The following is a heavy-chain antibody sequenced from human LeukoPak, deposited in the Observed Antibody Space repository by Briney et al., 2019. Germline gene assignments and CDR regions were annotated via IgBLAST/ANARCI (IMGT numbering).Heavy chain of an antibody. J-gene: IGHJ4*02. CDR1: GGSISSYY. Sequence: SETLSLTCTVSGGSISSYYWSWIRQPPGKGLEWIGYIYYSGSTNYNPSLKSRVTISVDTSKNQFSLKLSSVTAADTAVCYCARGYSYGYHYFDYRGQGTLVTVSS. V-gene: IGHV4-59*01. D-gene: IGHD5-18*01. CDR3: ARGYSYGYHYFDY. CDR2: IYYSGST.